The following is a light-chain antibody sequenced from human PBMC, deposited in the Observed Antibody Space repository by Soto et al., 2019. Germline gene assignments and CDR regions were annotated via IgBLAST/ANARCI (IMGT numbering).Light chain of an antibody. J-gene: IGKJ1*01. CDR1: QSVSSAY. CDR3: QRYRSSSTWT. V-gene: IGKV3-20*01. Sequence: EIVLTQSPGTLSLSPGERATLSCRASQSVSSAYLAWYQHKPGQPPTLLIYAASSRVTGIPDRFSGSGSGTDFTLTISRLEPEDFAVYYCQRYRSSSTWTFGQGTKVEIK. CDR2: AAS.